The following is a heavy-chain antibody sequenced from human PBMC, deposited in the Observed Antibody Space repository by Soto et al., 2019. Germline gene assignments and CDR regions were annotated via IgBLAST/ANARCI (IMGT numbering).Heavy chain of an antibody. J-gene: IGHJ5*02. D-gene: IGHD3-3*01. CDR3: ARGGYDFWSGYPNWVEP. CDR1: GGSFSGYY. Sequence: SETLSLTCAVYGGSFSGYYWSWIRQPPGKGLEWIGEINHSGSTNYNPSLKRRVTISVDTSNNQFSLKLSSVTAEDNAVYYCARGGYDFWSGYPNWVEPWGQGTLVT. CDR2: INHSGST. V-gene: IGHV4-34*01.